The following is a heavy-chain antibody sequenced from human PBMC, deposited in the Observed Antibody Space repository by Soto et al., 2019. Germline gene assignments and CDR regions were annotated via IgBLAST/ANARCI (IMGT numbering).Heavy chain of an antibody. CDR3: ARGGVSTRTFDY. V-gene: IGHV5-51*01. CDR1: GYNFAGYR. J-gene: IGHJ4*02. D-gene: IGHD3-3*01. Sequence: PGESLKIACQGSGYNFAGYRIAWVRQMPGKGLELMGIIYPSDSDTRYRPSFQGQVTISADKSISSAYLQWSSLRASDTAMYYCARGGVSTRTFDYWGQGTPVTVSS. CDR2: IYPSDSDT.